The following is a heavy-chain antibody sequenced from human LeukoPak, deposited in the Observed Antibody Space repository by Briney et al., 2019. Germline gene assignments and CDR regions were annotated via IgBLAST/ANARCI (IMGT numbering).Heavy chain of an antibody. Sequence: PSETLSLTCTVSGGSISSGSYYWSWIRQPAGKGLEWIGRIYTSGSTNYNPSLKSRVTISVDTSKNQFSLKLSSVTAADTAVYYCAIGHMITFGGVSPGFDYWGQGTLVTVSS. CDR3: AIGHMITFGGVSPGFDY. V-gene: IGHV4-61*02. CDR1: GGSISSGSYY. J-gene: IGHJ4*02. CDR2: IYTSGST. D-gene: IGHD3-16*01.